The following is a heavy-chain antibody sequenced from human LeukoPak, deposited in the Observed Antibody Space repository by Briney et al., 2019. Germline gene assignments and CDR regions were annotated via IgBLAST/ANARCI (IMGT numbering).Heavy chain of an antibody. CDR1: GGSFSGYY. CDR2: INHSGST. CDR3: ARTNPAYDAFGI. J-gene: IGHJ3*02. V-gene: IGHV4-34*01. Sequence: SETLSLTCAVYGGSFSGYYWSWIRQPPGKGLEWIGEINHSGSTNYNPSLKSRVTISVDTSKNQFSLKLSSVTAADTAVYYCARTNPAYDAFGIWGQGTMVTVSS.